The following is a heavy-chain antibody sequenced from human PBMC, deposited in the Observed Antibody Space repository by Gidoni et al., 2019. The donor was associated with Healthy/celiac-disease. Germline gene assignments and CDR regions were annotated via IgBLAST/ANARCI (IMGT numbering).Heavy chain of an antibody. Sequence: QVQLVQSGAEVKKPGSSVKVSCKASGGTFSSYAISWVRQAPGQGLEWMGGIIPIFGTANYAQKFQGRVTITADKSTSTAYMELSSLRSEDTAVYYCARVLGEGTDYGSGSYYNNYYYGMDVWGQGTTVTVSS. J-gene: IGHJ6*02. CDR2: IIPIFGTA. V-gene: IGHV1-69*06. CDR1: GGTFSSYA. CDR3: ARVLGEGTDYGSGSYYNNYYYGMDV. D-gene: IGHD3-10*01.